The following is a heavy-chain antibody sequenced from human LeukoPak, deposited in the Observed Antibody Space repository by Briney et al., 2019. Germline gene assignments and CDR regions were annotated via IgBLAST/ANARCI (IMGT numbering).Heavy chain of an antibody. Sequence: SVKVSCKASGGTFSSYAISWVRQAPGQGFEWMGGIIPIFGTANYAQKFQGRVTITADESTSTAYMELSSLRSEDTAVYYCARDLPPRYCSSTSCRPYPYYYYGMDVWGQGTTVTVSS. CDR1: GGTFSSYA. D-gene: IGHD2-2*01. CDR3: ARDLPPRYCSSTSCRPYPYYYYGMDV. J-gene: IGHJ6*02. V-gene: IGHV1-69*01. CDR2: IIPIFGTA.